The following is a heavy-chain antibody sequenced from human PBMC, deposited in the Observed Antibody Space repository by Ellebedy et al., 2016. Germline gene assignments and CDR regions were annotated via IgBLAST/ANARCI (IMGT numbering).Heavy chain of an antibody. D-gene: IGHD3-10*01. CDR1: GFTFSDYS. Sequence: GESLKISXVVSGFTFSDYSMNWVRQAPGKGLEWVASISSTSNYIYYADSAKGRFTISRDNAQNSLYLQVSTLRAEDTAVYYCARSFFNSGSGKFDCWGQGTLVTVSS. J-gene: IGHJ4*02. CDR2: ISSTSNYI. CDR3: ARSFFNSGSGKFDC. V-gene: IGHV3-21*01.